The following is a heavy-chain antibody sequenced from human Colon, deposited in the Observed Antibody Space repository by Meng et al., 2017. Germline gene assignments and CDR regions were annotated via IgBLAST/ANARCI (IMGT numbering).Heavy chain of an antibody. D-gene: IGHD3-9*01. Sequence: QVQPQALGPGLVKPSGTLSPTCAVSSGSISSSNWWSWVRQPPGKGLEWIGEISQSGTTYYNPSLKSRVTITGDWSKNQFSLNLNSVTAADTALYYCVRQGMTSYSWGYWGQGTLVTVSS. CDR2: ISQSGTT. CDR3: VRQGMTSYSWGY. J-gene: IGHJ4*02. V-gene: IGHV4-4*02. CDR1: SGSISSSNW.